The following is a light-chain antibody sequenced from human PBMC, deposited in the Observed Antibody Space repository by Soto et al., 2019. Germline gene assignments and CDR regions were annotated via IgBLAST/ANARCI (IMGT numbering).Light chain of an antibody. J-gene: IGLJ3*02. CDR2: DVS. Sequence: QSVLTQPRSVSGSPGQSVTISCTGTSSDVGGYNYVSWYQQHPGKAPKLMIYDVSNRPSGVSNRFSGSKSGNTASLTISGLQAEDEADYYCSSYTSSSTAWVFGGGTKLTVL. CDR3: SSYTSSSTAWV. V-gene: IGLV2-14*01. CDR1: SSDVGGYNY.